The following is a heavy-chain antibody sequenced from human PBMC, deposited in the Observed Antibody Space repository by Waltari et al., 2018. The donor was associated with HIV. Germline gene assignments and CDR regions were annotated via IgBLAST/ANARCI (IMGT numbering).Heavy chain of an antibody. CDR2: INHSGGH. Sequence: QVQLQQWGAGLLKPSETLSLTCAVYGGSFSGYYWRWIRPPPGKGLEGIGEINHSGGHHYNPSLKSRVTISGGTYKNQFSLKVSFGAAGDTGVEYRARGRGEWLPLDYWGQGTLVTVSS. J-gene: IGHJ4*02. CDR1: GGSFSGYY. CDR3: ARGRGEWLPLDY. V-gene: IGHV4-34*01. D-gene: IGHD5-12*01.